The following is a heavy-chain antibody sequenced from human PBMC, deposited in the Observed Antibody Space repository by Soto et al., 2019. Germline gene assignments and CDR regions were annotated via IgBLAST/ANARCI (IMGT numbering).Heavy chain of an antibody. CDR1: GFSFSSYS. D-gene: IGHD6-19*01. Sequence: GGSLILSCAASGFSFSSYSMNWVRQAPGKGLEWVSYISTISSTIYYADSVKGRFTISRDNAKNSLYLQMNSLRAEDTALYYCARALVRQWPDYSMNVWGKGTTVTVSS. V-gene: IGHV3-48*01. CDR3: ARALVRQWPDYSMNV. J-gene: IGHJ6*04. CDR2: ISTISSTI.